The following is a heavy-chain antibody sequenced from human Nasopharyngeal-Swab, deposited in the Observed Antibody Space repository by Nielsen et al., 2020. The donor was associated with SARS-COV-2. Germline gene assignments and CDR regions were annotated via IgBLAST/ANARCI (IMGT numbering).Heavy chain of an antibody. V-gene: IGHV3-23*01. J-gene: IGHJ4*02. CDR1: GFTFSNSA. D-gene: IGHD4/OR15-4a*01. CDR3: AKEEVPNDY. Sequence: GESLKISCSVSGFTFSNSALCWVRQAPGKGLEWVSAISISGATTFYADSVRGRFTISRDNDWNTVYLQMSSLTVEDPAIYYCAKEEVPNDYWGQGTLVTVSS. CDR2: ISISGATT.